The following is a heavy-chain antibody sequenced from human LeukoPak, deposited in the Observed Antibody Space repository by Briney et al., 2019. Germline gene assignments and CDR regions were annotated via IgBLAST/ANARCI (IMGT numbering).Heavy chain of an antibody. CDR3: TGYSSEVANGQFDY. V-gene: IGHV4-39*01. CDR2: IYYSGST. Sequence: PSETLSLTCTVSGGSIGSSSYYWGWIRQPPGKGLEWIGSIYYSGSTYYNPSLKSRVTISVDTSKNQFSLKLSSVTAADTAVYYSTGYSSEVANGQFDYWGQGTLVTVSS. CDR1: GGSIGSSSYY. J-gene: IGHJ4*02. D-gene: IGHD6-19*01.